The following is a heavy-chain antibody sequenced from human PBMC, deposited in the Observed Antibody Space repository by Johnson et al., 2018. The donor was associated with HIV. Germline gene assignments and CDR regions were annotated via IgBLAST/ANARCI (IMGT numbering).Heavy chain of an antibody. CDR3: AKWDSSSWLSAFDI. CDR2: IKSKTDGGTT. J-gene: IGHJ3*02. Sequence: VQLVESGGGLVQPGGSLRLSCAASGFTFSSYWMSWVRQAPGKGLEWVGRIKSKTDGGTTDYAAPVKGRFTISRDDSKNTLYLQMNSLRVEDTAVYYCAKWDSSSWLSAFDIWGQGTMVTVSS. CDR1: GFTFSSYW. D-gene: IGHD6-13*01. V-gene: IGHV3-15*01.